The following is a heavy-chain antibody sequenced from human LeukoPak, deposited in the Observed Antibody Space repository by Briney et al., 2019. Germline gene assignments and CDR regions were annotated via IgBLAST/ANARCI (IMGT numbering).Heavy chain of an antibody. D-gene: IGHD3-16*01. V-gene: IGHV3-30-3*01. CDR3: ARDGFGTGSN. Sequence: GRSLRLSCAASGFTFSSYAMHWVRQAPGKGLEWVAVISYDGSNKYYADSVKGRFTISRDNSKNTLYLQMNSLRAEDTAVYYCARDGFGTGSNWGQGTLVTVSS. CDR2: ISYDGSNK. CDR1: GFTFSSYA. J-gene: IGHJ4*02.